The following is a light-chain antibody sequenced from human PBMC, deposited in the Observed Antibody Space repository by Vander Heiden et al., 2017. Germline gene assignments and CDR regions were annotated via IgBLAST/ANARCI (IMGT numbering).Light chain of an antibody. Sequence: QSALTQPASVSGSPGQSITISCTGTSSDVGGYNYVSWCQQHPGKAPKVMIYDVSNRPSGVSNRFSGSKSGNTASLTISGLQAEDEADYYCTSYTSRTTWVFGGGTKLTVL. CDR1: SSDVGGYNY. CDR2: DVS. CDR3: TSYTSRTTWV. V-gene: IGLV2-14*03. J-gene: IGLJ2*01.